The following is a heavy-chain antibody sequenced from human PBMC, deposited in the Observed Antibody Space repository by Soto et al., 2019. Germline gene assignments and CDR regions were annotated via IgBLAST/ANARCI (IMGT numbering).Heavy chain of an antibody. CDR2: ISGSGGST. Sequence: PGGSLRLSCAASGFTFSNYAMSWVRQAPGKGLEWVSAISGSGGSTYYADSVKGRFTISRDNSKNTLYLQMNSLRAEDTAVYYCAKGITMVRGVIIHWGQGTLVTVSS. CDR1: GFTFSNYA. CDR3: AKGITMVRGVIIH. J-gene: IGHJ4*02. D-gene: IGHD3-10*01. V-gene: IGHV3-23*01.